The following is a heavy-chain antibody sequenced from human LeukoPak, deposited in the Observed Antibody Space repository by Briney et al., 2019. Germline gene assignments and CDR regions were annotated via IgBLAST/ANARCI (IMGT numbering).Heavy chain of an antibody. D-gene: IGHD3-10*01. V-gene: IGHV4-34*01. CDR1: GGSFSGYY. J-gene: IGHJ4*02. Sequence: PSETLSLTCAVYGGSFSGYYWSWIRQPPEKGLEWIGEINHSGSTYYNPSLKSRVTISVDTSKNQFSLKLSSVTAADTAVYYCARRAKLLWFGELFDYWGQGTLVTVSS. CDR2: INHSGST. CDR3: ARRAKLLWFGELFDY.